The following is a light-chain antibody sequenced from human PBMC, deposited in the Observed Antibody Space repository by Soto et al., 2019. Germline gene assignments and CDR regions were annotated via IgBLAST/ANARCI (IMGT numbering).Light chain of an antibody. CDR2: DAS. CDR1: QSISSW. Sequence: DIQMTQSPSTLSASVGDRVTITCRASQSISSWLAWYQQKPGKAPKLLIYDASSLESGVPSRCSGSGSGTEFTLTISSLQPDDFAMYYCQQYNSYSNTFGQGTKLEIK. CDR3: QQYNSYSNT. J-gene: IGKJ2*01. V-gene: IGKV1-5*01.